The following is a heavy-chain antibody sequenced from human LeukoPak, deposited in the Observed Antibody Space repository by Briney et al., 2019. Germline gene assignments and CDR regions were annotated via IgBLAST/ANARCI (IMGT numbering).Heavy chain of an antibody. CDR3: ARSGKDILTGSPDY. CDR2: ISAYNGNT. V-gene: IGHV1-18*01. CDR1: GYTFTSYG. D-gene: IGHD3-9*01. J-gene: IGHJ4*02. Sequence: ASVKVSCKASGYTFTSYGISWVRQAPGQGLEWMGWISAYNGNTNYAQKLQGRVTMTTDTPTSTAYMELRSLRSDDTAVYYCARSGKDILTGSPDYWGQGTLVTVSS.